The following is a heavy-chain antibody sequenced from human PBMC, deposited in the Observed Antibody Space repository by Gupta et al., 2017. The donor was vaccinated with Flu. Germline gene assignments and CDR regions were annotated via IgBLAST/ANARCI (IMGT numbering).Heavy chain of an antibody. CDR1: GYTFTGYY. CDR3: ARDLVVVTAAYYYYYYGMDV. J-gene: IGHJ6*02. CDR2: INPNSGGT. Sequence: QVQLVQSGAEVKKPGASVKVSCKASGYTFTGYYMHWVRQAPGQGLEWMGWINPNSGGTNYAQKFQGRVTMTRDTSISTAYMELSRLRSDDTAVYYCARDLVVVTAAYYYYYYGMDVWGQGTTVTVSS. V-gene: IGHV1-2*02. D-gene: IGHD2-21*02.